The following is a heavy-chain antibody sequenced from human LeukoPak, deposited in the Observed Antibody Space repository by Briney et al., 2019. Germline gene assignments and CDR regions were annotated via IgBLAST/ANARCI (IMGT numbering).Heavy chain of an antibody. CDR2: IFYSGST. D-gene: IGHD6-13*01. J-gene: IGHJ5*02. V-gene: IGHV4-31*03. CDR1: GVWISSGGYY. CDR3: ARGYSDYPSEYWFDP. Sequence: SETLSLTCTVSGVWISSGGYYWSWIRQHPGKGLEWIGYIFYSGSTYYNPSLKSRVTISVDRSKNQFSLKLSSVTAADTAVYYCARGYSDYPSEYWFDPWGQGTLVTVSS.